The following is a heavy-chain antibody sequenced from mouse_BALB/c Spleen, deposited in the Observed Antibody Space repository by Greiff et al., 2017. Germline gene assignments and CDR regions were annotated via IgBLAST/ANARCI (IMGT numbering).Heavy chain of an antibody. V-gene: IGHV3-6*02. CDR3: ARVAYGPFDY. CDR2: ISYDGSN. D-gene: IGHD1-1*01. CDR1: GYSITSGYY. J-gene: IGHJ2*01. Sequence: VQLKESGPGLVKPSQSLSLTCSVTGYSITSGYYWNWIRQFPGNKLEWMGYISYDGSNNYNPSLKNRISITRDTSKNQFFLKLNSVTTEDTATYYCARVAYGPFDYWGQGTTLTVSS.